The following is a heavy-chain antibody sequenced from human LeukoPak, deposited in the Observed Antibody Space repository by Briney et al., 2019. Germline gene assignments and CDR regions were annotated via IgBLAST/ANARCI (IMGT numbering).Heavy chain of an antibody. CDR2: TYCRSTFYS. CDR1: GDSVYSHSAA. Sequence: SQTLSLTRAISGDSVYSHSAAWNWFRQSPSRGLEWLGRTYCRSTFYSEYAVSVKSRITINPDTSKNQFSLQLNSVTPEDTAVYYCARGTALYFDYWGQGTLVTVSS. V-gene: IGHV6-1*01. D-gene: IGHD5-18*01. CDR3: ARGTALYFDY. J-gene: IGHJ4*02.